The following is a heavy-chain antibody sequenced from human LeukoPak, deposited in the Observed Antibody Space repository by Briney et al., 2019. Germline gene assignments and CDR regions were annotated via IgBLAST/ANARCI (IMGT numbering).Heavy chain of an antibody. CDR1: GGSFSGYY. D-gene: IGHD6-6*01. Sequence: SETLSLTCAVYGGSFSGYYWSWIRQPPGKGLEWIGEINHGGSTNYNPSLKGRVTISVDTSKNQFSLKLSSVTAADTAVYYCARRCPYSSSVSYYYYYYMDVWGKGTTVTVSS. CDR2: INHGGST. V-gene: IGHV4-34*01. J-gene: IGHJ6*03. CDR3: ARRCPYSSSVSYYYYYYMDV.